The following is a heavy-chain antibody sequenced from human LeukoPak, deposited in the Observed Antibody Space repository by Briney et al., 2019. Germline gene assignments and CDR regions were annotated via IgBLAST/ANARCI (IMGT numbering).Heavy chain of an antibody. CDR3: ARLTTTVTSFDY. D-gene: IGHD4-17*01. Sequence: ASVKVSCKASGYTFTGYYMHWVRQAPGRGLEWMGWINPNSGGTNYAQKFQGRVTMTRDTSISTAYMEMSRLRSDDTAVYYCARLTTTVTSFDYWGQGTLVTVSS. CDR1: GYTFTGYY. V-gene: IGHV1-2*02. J-gene: IGHJ4*02. CDR2: INPNSGGT.